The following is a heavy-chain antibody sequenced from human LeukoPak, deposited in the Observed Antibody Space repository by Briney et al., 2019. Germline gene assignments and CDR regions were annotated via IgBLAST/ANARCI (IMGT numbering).Heavy chain of an antibody. V-gene: IGHV4-59*08. CDR3: ARRHWGPIDY. D-gene: IGHD7-27*01. CDR2: IYYSGSI. J-gene: IGHJ4*02. Sequence: PSETLSLTCTVSGGSISSYYWSWIRQPPGKGLEWIGYIYYSGSINYNPSLKSRVTISVDTSKNQFSLKLSSVTAADTAVYYCARRHWGPIDYWGQGTLVTVSS. CDR1: GGSISSYY.